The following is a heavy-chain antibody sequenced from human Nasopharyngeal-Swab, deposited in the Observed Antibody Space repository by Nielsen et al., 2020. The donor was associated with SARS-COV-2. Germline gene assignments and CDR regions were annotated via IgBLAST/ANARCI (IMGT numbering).Heavy chain of an antibody. CDR1: GFSFSTHA. CDR2: ISRTYST. D-gene: IGHD1-14*01. CDR3: AKGTGMTYRAIDY. J-gene: IGHJ4*02. V-gene: IGHV3-23*01. Sequence: GESLKISCAASGFSFSTHAMTWIRQAPGKGLEWVSAISRTYSTYYADSVRGRFTVSRDNSKNTLYLQMSSLRAEDTAVYYCAKGTGMTYRAIDYWGQGTLVTVSS.